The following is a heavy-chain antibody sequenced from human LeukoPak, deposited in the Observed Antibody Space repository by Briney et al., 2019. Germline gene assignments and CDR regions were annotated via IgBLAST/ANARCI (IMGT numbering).Heavy chain of an antibody. Sequence: GGSLRLSCAVSGFACSSYWMTWVRQAPGKGLEWAANIKEDGSEKYYVGSVKGRFTISRDNAKNSLYLQMNSLRAEDTAVYYCARQNKSASFDYWGQGTLVTVSS. J-gene: IGHJ4*02. D-gene: IGHD2/OR15-2a*01. CDR3: ARQNKSASFDY. CDR2: IKEDGSEK. CDR1: GFACSSYW. V-gene: IGHV3-7*04.